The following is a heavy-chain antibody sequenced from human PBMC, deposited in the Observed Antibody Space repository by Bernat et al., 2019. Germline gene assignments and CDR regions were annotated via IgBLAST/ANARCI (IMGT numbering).Heavy chain of an antibody. V-gene: IGHV4-34*01. J-gene: IGHJ6*03. CDR2: INHSGST. D-gene: IGHD3-3*01. CDR1: GGSFSNYS. Sequence: QVQLQQWGAGLLKPSETLSLTCGVYGGSFSNYSWSWIRQPPGKGLEWIGEINHSGSTDYNPSLATRVTISTDSSRNQFSLKLRSVTAADTAVYYCAREQTELFHDFWSGYEGRYYYFYYMDVWGEGTSVTVSS. CDR3: AREQTELFHDFWSGYEGRYYYFYYMDV.